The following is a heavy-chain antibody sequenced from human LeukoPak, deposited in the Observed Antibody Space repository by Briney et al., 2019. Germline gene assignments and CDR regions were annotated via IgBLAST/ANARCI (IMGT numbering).Heavy chain of an antibody. CDR2: ISYDGSNK. CDR3: ARDHVDYGDYRYYFDY. CDR1: GFTFSSYA. D-gene: IGHD4-17*01. Sequence: GGSLRLSCAASGFTFSSYAMHWVRQAPGKGLEWVAVISYDGSNKYYADSVKGRFTISRDNSKSTLYLQMNSLRAEDTAVYYCARDHVDYGDYRYYFDYWGQGTLVTVSS. V-gene: IGHV3-30-3*01. J-gene: IGHJ4*02.